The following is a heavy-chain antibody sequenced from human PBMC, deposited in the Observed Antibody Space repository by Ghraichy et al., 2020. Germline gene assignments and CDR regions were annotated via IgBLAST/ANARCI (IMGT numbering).Heavy chain of an antibody. CDR2: ISGGGTST. CDR1: GFTFSSYV. Sequence: LKLTCVASGFTFSSYVMAWVRQAPGKGLEWVSAISGGGTSTYYPESVKGRFSVSRDNSKNELLLHIHSLRVEDTAVYYCAKIGALGVVYYYVDSWGQGIQVTVSS. CDR3: AKIGALGVVYYYVDS. D-gene: IGHD3-16*01. V-gene: IGHV3-23*01. J-gene: IGHJ4*02.